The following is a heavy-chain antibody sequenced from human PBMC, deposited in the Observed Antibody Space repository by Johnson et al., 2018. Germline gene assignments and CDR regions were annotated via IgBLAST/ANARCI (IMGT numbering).Heavy chain of an antibody. CDR1: GGTFSSYA. CDR2: IIPVFDTA. J-gene: IGHJ1*01. D-gene: IGHD6-19*01. V-gene: IGHV1-69*01. Sequence: QVQLVQSGAEVKKPGSSXKVSCKASGGTFSSYAISWVRQAPGQGLEWMGGIIPVFDTATSAQKFQGRVTITADESTTTADRELGSLSSEETAAYDWARGMAGAGNGGESFQDWGQGTLVTVSS. CDR3: ARGMAGAGNGGESFQD.